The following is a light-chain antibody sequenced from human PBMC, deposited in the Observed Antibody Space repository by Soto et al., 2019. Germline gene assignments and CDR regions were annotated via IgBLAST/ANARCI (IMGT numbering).Light chain of an antibody. CDR3: SSYTSSSTNYV. Sequence: QSALTQPASVSGXPGQSITVSCTGTSSDVGGYNYVSWYQQHPGKAPKLMIYEVSNRPSGVSNPFSGSKSGNTASLTISGLQAEDEADYYCSSYTSSSTNYVFGTGTKLTVL. CDR1: SSDVGGYNY. CDR2: EVS. J-gene: IGLJ1*01. V-gene: IGLV2-14*01.